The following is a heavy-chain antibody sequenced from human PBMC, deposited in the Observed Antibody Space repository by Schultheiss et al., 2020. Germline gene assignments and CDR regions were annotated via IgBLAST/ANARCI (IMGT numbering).Heavy chain of an antibody. CDR1: GGSFSGYY. CDR3: ARDEDSSGWYSAGMDV. D-gene: IGHD6-19*01. Sequence: SQTLSLTCAVYGGSFSGYYWSWIRQPPGKGLEWIGHVYYSGSTNYNPSLKSRVTISVDTSKNQFSLKLSSVTAADTAVYYCARDEDSSGWYSAGMDVWGQGATVTVSS. CDR2: VYYSGST. J-gene: IGHJ6*02. V-gene: IGHV4-34*09.